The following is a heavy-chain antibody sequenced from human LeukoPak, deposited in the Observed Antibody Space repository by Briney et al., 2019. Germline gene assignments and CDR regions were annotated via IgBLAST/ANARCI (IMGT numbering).Heavy chain of an antibody. CDR3: ARLTVTTSSY. Sequence: PSETLSLTCTVSGGSISSSSYYWGWIPQPPGKGLERIGSIYYSGSTYYNPSLKSRVTISVDTSKNQFSLKLSSVTAADTAVYYCARLTVTTSSYWGQGTLVTVSS. J-gene: IGHJ4*02. CDR1: GGSISSSSYY. V-gene: IGHV4-39*01. CDR2: IYYSGST. D-gene: IGHD4-17*01.